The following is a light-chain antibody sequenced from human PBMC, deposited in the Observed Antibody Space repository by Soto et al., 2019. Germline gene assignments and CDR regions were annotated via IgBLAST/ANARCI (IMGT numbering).Light chain of an antibody. Sequence: EFVLTQSPAPLSLSPGERATLSCRASQSVSSYLAWYQQKPGKAPRLLIYDASNRATGIPARFSGTGSGTDFTLTINNLEPEDFAVYYCQVRTNWSIAFGRGTRLEIK. V-gene: IGKV3-11*01. J-gene: IGKJ5*01. CDR1: QSVSSY. CDR2: DAS. CDR3: QVRTNWSIA.